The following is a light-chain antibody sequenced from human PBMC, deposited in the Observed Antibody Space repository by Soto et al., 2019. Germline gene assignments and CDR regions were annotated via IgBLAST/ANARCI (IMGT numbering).Light chain of an antibody. CDR2: ENI. CDR3: CSYAASGTL. J-gene: IGLJ2*01. V-gene: IGLV2-23*01. CDR1: SSDVGNYNL. Sequence: QSVLTQPASVSGSPGQSITISCTGTSSDVGNYNLVSWYQLHPGKAPKLMIYENIKRPSGVSNRFSGSKSGNTASLTISGLQAEDEADYYCCSYAASGTLFGGGTQLTVL.